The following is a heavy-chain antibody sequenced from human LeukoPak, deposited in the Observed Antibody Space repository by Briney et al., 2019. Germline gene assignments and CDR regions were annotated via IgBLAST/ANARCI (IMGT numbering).Heavy chain of an antibody. D-gene: IGHD1-7*01. CDR3: ARSFRPPTGTTTSYYYYYYMDV. Sequence: ASVKVSCKASGYTFTGYYMHWVRQAPGQGLEWMGWINPNSGGTNYAQKFQGRVTMTRDTSISTAYMELSRLRSDDTAVYYCARSFRPPTGTTTSYYYYYYMDVWGKGTTVTVSS. CDR2: INPNSGGT. J-gene: IGHJ6*03. V-gene: IGHV1-2*02. CDR1: GYTFTGYY.